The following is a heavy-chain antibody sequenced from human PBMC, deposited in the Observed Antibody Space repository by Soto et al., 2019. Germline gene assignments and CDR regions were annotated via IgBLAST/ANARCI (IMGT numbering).Heavy chain of an antibody. CDR2: ISPYTGNT. V-gene: IGHV1-18*01. CDR1: GYIFVNYG. Sequence: QVQLVQSGDEVKKPGASVKVSCKSSGYIFVNYGIAWVRQAPGQGLEWMGWISPYTGNTHSASKVQGRLTMTTDTSTSTAYKDLGGLTYDDTAVYYCAMVDNYVTPTPQDVWGQGTTVTVSS. CDR3: AMVDNYVTPTPQDV. D-gene: IGHD3-16*01. J-gene: IGHJ6*02.